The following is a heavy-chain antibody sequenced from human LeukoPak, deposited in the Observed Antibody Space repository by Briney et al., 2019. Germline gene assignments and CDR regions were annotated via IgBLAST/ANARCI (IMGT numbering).Heavy chain of an antibody. V-gene: IGHV1-18*01. CDR1: GYTFTSYG. D-gene: IGHD2-2*02. CDR2: ISAYNGNT. Sequence: ASVKVSCKASGYTFTSYGINWVRQAPGQGLEWMGWISAYNGNTNYAQKLQGRVTMTTDTSTSTVYMELRSLRSDDTAVYYCASTCSSTRCYTNWFDPWGQGTLVTVSS. CDR3: ASTCSSTRCYTNWFDP. J-gene: IGHJ5*02.